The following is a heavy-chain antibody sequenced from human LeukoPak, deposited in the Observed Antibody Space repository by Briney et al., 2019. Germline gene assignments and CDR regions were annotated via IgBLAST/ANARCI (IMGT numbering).Heavy chain of an antibody. CDR3: ANTMADAFDI. CDR1: GFTFSSYE. CDR2: ISGSGSTI. V-gene: IGHV3-48*03. Sequence: GGSLRLSCAASGFTFSSYEMNGVRQAPGKGLEWVSYISGSGSTIYYADSVKGRFTISRDNAKNSLYLQMNSLRAEDTAVYYCANTMADAFDIWGQGTMVTVSS. J-gene: IGHJ3*02. D-gene: IGHD3-10*01.